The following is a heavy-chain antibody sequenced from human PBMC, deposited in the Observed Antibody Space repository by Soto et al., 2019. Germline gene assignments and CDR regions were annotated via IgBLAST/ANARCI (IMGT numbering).Heavy chain of an antibody. CDR3: ARLGPYGSESYSFRYNRFDP. Sequence: EVQLVESGGGLIQPGGSLRLSCTTSGFTVSSSHMTWVRQAPGKGLEWVSVIYSGGSSYYAVSVQGRFTISRDNSKNTVYLKMNSLRGEDTAMYYCARLGPYGSESYSFRYNRFDPWGQGTQVTVSS. CDR2: IYSGGSS. CDR1: GFTVSSSH. J-gene: IGHJ5*02. V-gene: IGHV3-53*01. D-gene: IGHD3-10*01.